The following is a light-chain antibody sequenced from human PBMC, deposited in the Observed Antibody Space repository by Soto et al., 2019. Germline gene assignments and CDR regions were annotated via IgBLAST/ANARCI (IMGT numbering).Light chain of an antibody. V-gene: IGLV1-40*01. CDR2: VNS. CDR3: QSYDSSLSGSWV. CDR1: SSNIGAGYD. J-gene: IGLJ3*02. Sequence: QSALTQPPSVSGAPGQRVTISCTGSSSNIGAGYDVHWYQQLPGTAPKLLIYVNSNRPSGVPDRFSGSKSGTSASLAITGLQAEDEADYYCQSYDSSLSGSWVFGGGTQLTVL.